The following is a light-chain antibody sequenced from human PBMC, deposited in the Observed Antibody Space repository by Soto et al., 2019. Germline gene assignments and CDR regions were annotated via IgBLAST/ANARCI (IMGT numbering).Light chain of an antibody. V-gene: IGKV1-33*01. Sequence: DVQLTQSPSTLPASVGDRVAITCQATQSIFNYLNWFQQRPGKAPQLLIFDASQLEPGVPSRFSGQRSGTDFTLIISDLQPEDFATYFCQQYEDLPLTFGGGTRVEV. J-gene: IGKJ4*01. CDR2: DAS. CDR1: QSIFNY. CDR3: QQYEDLPLT.